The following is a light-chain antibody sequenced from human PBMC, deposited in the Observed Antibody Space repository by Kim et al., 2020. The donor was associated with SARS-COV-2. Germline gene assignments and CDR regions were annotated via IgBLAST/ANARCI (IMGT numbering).Light chain of an antibody. Sequence: SYELTQPPAVSVSPGQTATITCSADKLGNTYVSWYQVRPGQSPLLVISVDRQRPSWIPERFSGANSGNTATLIISETQVTDEADYYCLVWDRGRGVVFGGGTQLTVL. V-gene: IGLV3-1*01. CDR1: KLGNTY. CDR2: VDR. CDR3: LVWDRGRGVV. J-gene: IGLJ2*01.